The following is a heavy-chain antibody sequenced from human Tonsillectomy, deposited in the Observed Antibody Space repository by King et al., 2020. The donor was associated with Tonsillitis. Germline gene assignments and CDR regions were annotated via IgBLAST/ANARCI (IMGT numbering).Heavy chain of an antibody. J-gene: IGHJ4*02. CDR2: IYDSGIT. CDR3: ARDRSSYGDYVFDS. V-gene: IGHV4-59*01. Sequence: QLQESGPGLVKPSETLSLTCTVSGGSISSYYWSWIRQPPGKGLEWIGYIYDSGITNYNPSLKSRVTISVDTSKNQFSLKLTSVTAADTAVYYCARDRSSYGDYVFDSWGQGTLVTVSS. CDR1: GGSISSYY. D-gene: IGHD4-17*01.